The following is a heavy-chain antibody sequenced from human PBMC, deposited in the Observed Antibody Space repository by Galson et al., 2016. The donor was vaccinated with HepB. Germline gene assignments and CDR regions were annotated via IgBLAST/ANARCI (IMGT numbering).Heavy chain of an antibody. J-gene: IGHJ4*02. CDR1: GGSFRGFC. D-gene: IGHD3-16*01. Sequence: AVYGGSFRGFCWSWIRQPPGKGLEWVGEIYHSGSTKYNPSLKSRVSISIDTSKKQFSLKLTSVTAADTAVYYCARGTLWGNSREALAYWGQGTLVTVSS. CDR3: ARGTLWGNSREALAY. V-gene: IGHV4-34*01. CDR2: IYHSGST.